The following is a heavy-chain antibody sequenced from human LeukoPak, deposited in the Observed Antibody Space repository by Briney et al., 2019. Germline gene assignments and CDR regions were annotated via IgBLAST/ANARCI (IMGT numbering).Heavy chain of an antibody. J-gene: IGHJ4*02. D-gene: IGHD3-16*01. V-gene: IGHV3-7*01. CDR1: GFTFSNHW. CDR3: ARTFRDLHYRTHFFDY. Sequence: PGGSLRLSCAASGFTFSNHWMSWVRQAPGKGLEWVANVKQDGSEKYYVDSVTGRFTISRDNAKNSLYLQMNSLRAEDTAVYYCARTFRDLHYRTHFFDYWGQGTLVTVSS. CDR2: VKQDGSEK.